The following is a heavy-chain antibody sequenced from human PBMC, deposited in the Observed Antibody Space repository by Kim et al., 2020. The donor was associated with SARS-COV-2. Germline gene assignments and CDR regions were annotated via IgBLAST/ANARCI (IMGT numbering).Heavy chain of an antibody. D-gene: IGHD2-2*01. CDR1: GYTLTELS. CDR2: FDPEDGET. Sequence: ASVKVSCKVSGYTLTELSMHWVRQAPGKGLEWMGGFDPEDGETIYAQKFQGRVTMTEDTSTDTAYMELSSLRSEDTAVYYCATAVGCSSTSCYLYNWFDPWGQGTLVTVSS. CDR3: ATAVGCSSTSCYLYNWFDP. V-gene: IGHV1-24*01. J-gene: IGHJ5*02.